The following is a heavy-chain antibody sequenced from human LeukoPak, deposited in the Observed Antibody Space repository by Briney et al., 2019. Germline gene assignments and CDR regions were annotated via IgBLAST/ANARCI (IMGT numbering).Heavy chain of an antibody. J-gene: IGHJ4*02. D-gene: IGHD6-6*01. V-gene: IGHV4-59*08. CDR3: ARAHSGYSSSSL. CDR1: GGSISSYY. Sequence: RPSGTLSLTCTVSGGSISSYYWTWIRQAPGKGLEWIGYIYYSGSTNYNPSLKSRVTMSVDTSKNQFSLKLTSVTAADTAVYYCARAHSGYSSSSLWGQGTLVTVSS. CDR2: IYYSGST.